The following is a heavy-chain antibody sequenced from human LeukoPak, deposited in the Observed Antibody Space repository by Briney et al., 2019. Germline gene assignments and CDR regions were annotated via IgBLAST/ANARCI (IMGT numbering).Heavy chain of an antibody. D-gene: IGHD3-22*01. J-gene: IGHJ4*02. CDR1: GFTLSTYT. Sequence: GGSLRLSCAASGFTLSTYTMNWVRQAPGKGLEWVSSISSSSSYIYYADSVKGRFTISRDDAKNSLSLQMNSLRAEDTAVYYCAKRSYYDSSGPSGGMDYWGQGTLVTVSS. V-gene: IGHV3-21*01. CDR3: AKRSYYDSSGPSGGMDY. CDR2: ISSSSSYI.